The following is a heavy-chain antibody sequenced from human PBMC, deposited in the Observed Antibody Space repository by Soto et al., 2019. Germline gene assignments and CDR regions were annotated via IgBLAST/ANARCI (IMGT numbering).Heavy chain of an antibody. CDR3: ARESGTSQFDY. D-gene: IGHD1-1*01. Sequence: SETLSLTCTVSGGSISVYYWSWIRQPPGKGLEWIGYVFYTGSTSYSPSLESRVTMSVDTSKKQFSLNLSPVTAADTAVYYCARESGTSQFDYWGRGTLVTVSS. V-gene: IGHV4-59*01. CDR1: GGSISVYY. CDR2: VFYTGST. J-gene: IGHJ4*02.